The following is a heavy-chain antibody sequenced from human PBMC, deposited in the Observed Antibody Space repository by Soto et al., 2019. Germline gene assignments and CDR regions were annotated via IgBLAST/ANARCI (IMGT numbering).Heavy chain of an antibody. V-gene: IGHV3-53*01. J-gene: IGHJ4*02. Sequence: GGSLRLSCAASGFTVSGMFMNWVRQAPGKGLEWVSVIYPAGPTYYADSVKGRFTISRDNSKNTLFLQLNNLRAEDTAVYYCARDADSSGLHYWGQGILVTV. D-gene: IGHD6-19*01. CDR2: IYPAGPT. CDR3: ARDADSSGLHY. CDR1: GFTVSGMF.